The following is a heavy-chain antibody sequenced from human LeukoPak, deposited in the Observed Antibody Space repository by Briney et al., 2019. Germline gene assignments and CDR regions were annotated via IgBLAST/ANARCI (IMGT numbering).Heavy chain of an antibody. Sequence: PSGGSLSLSCVASGFSLSTYAMVWVHQAPGKGLEWVSAMTRDGRTFYADSVQGRVTISRDNSKNTLYLQMSSLGAEDTADYFCAIVGVADANPHFYLDVWGTGTTVTVSS. CDR3: AIVGVADANPHFYLDV. V-gene: IGHV3-23*01. J-gene: IGHJ6*03. CDR2: MTRDGRT. CDR1: GFSLSTYA. D-gene: IGHD2-15*01.